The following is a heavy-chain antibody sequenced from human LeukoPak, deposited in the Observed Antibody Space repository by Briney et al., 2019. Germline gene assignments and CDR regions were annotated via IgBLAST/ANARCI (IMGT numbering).Heavy chain of an antibody. V-gene: IGHV1-46*01. CDR3: ATRYSGYDYEVDY. D-gene: IGHD5-12*01. CDR1: GYAFSTYY. CDR2: IIPSDGFT. J-gene: IGHJ4*02. Sequence: GASVKVSCKASGYAFSTYYVHWVRQAPGQGLEWMGMIIPSDGFTSYAQKFQGRVTMTRDMSTSTVYMELSSLRSEDTAVYYCATRYSGYDYEVDYWGQGTLVTVSS.